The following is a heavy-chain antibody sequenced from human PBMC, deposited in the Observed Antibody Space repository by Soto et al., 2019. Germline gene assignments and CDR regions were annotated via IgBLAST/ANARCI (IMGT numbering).Heavy chain of an antibody. J-gene: IGHJ6*02. CDR1: GFTFRGYA. Sequence: GPLLPSCSASGFTFRGYAMSWVRQAQGKGPEWVSAISGSGGSTYYADSVKVRFTISRDNSKNTLYLQMNSLRAEDTAVYYCAKVRVGHYELDVWGQGTKVTVYS. V-gene: IGHV3-23*01. CDR2: ISGSGGST. D-gene: IGHD3-22*01. CDR3: AKVRVGHYELDV.